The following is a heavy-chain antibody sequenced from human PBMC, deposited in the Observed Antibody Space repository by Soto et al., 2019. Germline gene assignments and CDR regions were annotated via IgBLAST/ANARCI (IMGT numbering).Heavy chain of an antibody. CDR1: GFTFSSFG. CDR3: ARGGNAFDI. J-gene: IGHJ3*02. V-gene: IGHV3-33*01. CDR2: IWYDASNK. Sequence: QVQLVESGGGVVQPGRSLRLSCAASGFTFSSFGMHWLRQAPGKGLEWVAVIWYDASNKYYADSVKGRFTISRDNSKNTLYLQMNSLRVEDMAGYYCARGGNAFDIWGQGTMVTVSS. D-gene: IGHD3-16*01.